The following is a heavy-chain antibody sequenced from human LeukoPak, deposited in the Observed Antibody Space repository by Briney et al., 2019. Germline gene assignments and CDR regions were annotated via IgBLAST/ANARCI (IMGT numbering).Heavy chain of an antibody. Sequence: GSLRLSCAASEFIVSRSHMSWVRQAPGKGLEWVSVIHSGGNTYYADSVRGRFTISRDNSKNTLYLQMNSLRAEDTAVYYCARDPGGNQNGFDIWGQGTMVTVSS. CDR1: EFIVSRSH. D-gene: IGHD3-16*01. CDR2: IHSGGNT. CDR3: ARDPGGNQNGFDI. J-gene: IGHJ3*02. V-gene: IGHV3-66*01.